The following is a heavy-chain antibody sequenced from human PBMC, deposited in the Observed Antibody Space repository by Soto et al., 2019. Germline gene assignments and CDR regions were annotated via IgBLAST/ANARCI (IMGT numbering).Heavy chain of an antibody. CDR2: ISYDGINK. V-gene: IGHV3-30*03. CDR3: GRGGVSGAYYGMDV. Sequence: QVQLVESGGGVVQPGRSLRLSCTTSGFTFISFGMHWVRQAPGKGLEWVAVISYDGINKYYGDSVKGRFTISRDNSKNTLYPQMSSLRGEDTAVYYCGRGGVSGAYYGMDVWGQGTTVIVSS. J-gene: IGHJ6*02. D-gene: IGHD2-8*01. CDR1: GFTFISFG.